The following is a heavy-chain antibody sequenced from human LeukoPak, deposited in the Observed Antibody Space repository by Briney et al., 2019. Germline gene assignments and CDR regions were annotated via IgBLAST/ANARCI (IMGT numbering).Heavy chain of an antibody. J-gene: IGHJ5*02. D-gene: IGHD3-9*01. V-gene: IGHV4-61*01. Sequence: SETLSLTCTVSGGSVSSGSYYWSWIRQPPGKGLEWIGYIYYSGSTNYNPSLTSRVTISVDTSKNQFSLKLSSVTGADAAVYYCARGDTDWFDPWGQGTLVTVSS. CDR2: IYYSGST. CDR3: ARGDTDWFDP. CDR1: GGSVSSGSYY.